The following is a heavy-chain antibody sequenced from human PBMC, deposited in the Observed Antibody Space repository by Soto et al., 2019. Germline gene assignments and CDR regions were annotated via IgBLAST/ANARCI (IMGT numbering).Heavy chain of an antibody. J-gene: IGHJ6*02. CDR2: IWYDGSNK. D-gene: IGHD3-10*01. Sequence: PGGSLRLSCAASGFTFSSYGMHWVRQAPGKGLEWVAVIWYDGSNKYYADSVKGRFTISRDNSKNTLYLQMNSLRAEDTAVYYCARDGVRGVTGYYYGMDVWGQGTTVTVSS. CDR3: ARDGVRGVTGYYYGMDV. CDR1: GFTFSSYG. V-gene: IGHV3-33*01.